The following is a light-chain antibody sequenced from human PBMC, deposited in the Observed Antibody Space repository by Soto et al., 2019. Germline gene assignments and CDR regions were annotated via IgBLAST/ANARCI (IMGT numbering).Light chain of an antibody. CDR3: QAWDSVTAWV. V-gene: IGLV3-1*01. Sequence: SYELTQPPSVSVSPGQTASITCSGDKLGDKYGCWYQQKPGQSPVLVIYQDNKRPSGIPERFSRSNSGNTATLTISGTQAMDEADYYCQAWDSVTAWVFGGGTKLTVL. CDR1: KLGDKY. J-gene: IGLJ3*02. CDR2: QDN.